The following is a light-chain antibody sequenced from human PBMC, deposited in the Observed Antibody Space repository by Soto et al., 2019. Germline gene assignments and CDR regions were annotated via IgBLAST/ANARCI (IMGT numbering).Light chain of an antibody. J-gene: IGKJ1*01. V-gene: IGKV3-20*01. CDR1: QYVSSSY. CDR3: QQYGSSPWT. Sequence: EIVLTQSPGTLSLSPGEGATLSCRASQYVSSSYLAWYQQKPGQAPRLLIYGTSSRATGIPDRFSGSGSGTDFTLTINRLEPEDFVIYYCQQYGSSPWTFGQGTKVDIK. CDR2: GTS.